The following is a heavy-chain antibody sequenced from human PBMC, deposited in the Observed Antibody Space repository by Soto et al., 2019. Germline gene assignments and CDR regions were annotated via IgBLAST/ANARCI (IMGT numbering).Heavy chain of an antibody. J-gene: IGHJ6*02. CDR3: ASFRYNGYYGMDV. D-gene: IGHD1-26*01. CDR2: VNPIHSMS. CDR1: GDTFSFYT. Sequence: SVKVSCKASGDTFSFYTINWVRQAPGLGLEWMGRVNPIHSMSNYAQKFQGRVTITRDTSASTAYMELSSLRSEDTAVYYCASFRYNGYYGMDVWGQGTTVTVSS. V-gene: IGHV1-69*02.